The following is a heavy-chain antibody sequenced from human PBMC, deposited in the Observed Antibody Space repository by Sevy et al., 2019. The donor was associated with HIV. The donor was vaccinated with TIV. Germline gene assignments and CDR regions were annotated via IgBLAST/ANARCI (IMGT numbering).Heavy chain of an antibody. CDR3: ARLVSCGGDCYYLDS. CDR2: ISHDERYK. V-gene: IGHV3-30*04. J-gene: IGHJ4*02. Sequence: GGSLRLSCAASGFAFSTHAMHWVRQAPGKGLDWVAVISHDERYKNYAESVKVRFTISRDNFKNTLFLQMDSLRPEDTAVYFCARLVSCGGDCYYLDSWGQGALVTVSS. CDR1: GFAFSTHA. D-gene: IGHD2-21*02.